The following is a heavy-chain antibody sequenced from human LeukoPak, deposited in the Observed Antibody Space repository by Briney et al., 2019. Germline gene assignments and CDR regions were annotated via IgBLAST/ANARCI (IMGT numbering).Heavy chain of an antibody. D-gene: IGHD5-18*01. V-gene: IGHV1-69*04. Sequence: ASVKVSCKASGGTFSSYAISWVRQAPGQGLEWMGRIIPIFGIANYAQEFQGRITITADKSTSTAYMELSSLRSEDTAVYYCAREGYSYGNAWGQGTLVTVSS. CDR3: AREGYSYGNA. J-gene: IGHJ5*02. CDR1: GGTFSSYA. CDR2: IIPIFGIA.